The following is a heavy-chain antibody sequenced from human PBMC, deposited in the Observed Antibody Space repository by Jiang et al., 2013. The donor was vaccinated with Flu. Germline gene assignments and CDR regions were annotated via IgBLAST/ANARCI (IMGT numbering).Heavy chain of an antibody. CDR3: ARSYGGKRANNWFDP. Sequence: GSGLVKPSETLSLTCTVSGGSVSSGSYYWSWIRQPPGKGLEWIGYIYYSGSTNYNPSLKSRVTISVDTSKNQFSLKLSSVTAADTAVYYCARSYGGKRANNWFDPWGQGTLVTVSS. J-gene: IGHJ5*02. V-gene: IGHV4-61*01. D-gene: IGHD4-23*01. CDR1: GGSVSSGSYY. CDR2: IYYSGST.